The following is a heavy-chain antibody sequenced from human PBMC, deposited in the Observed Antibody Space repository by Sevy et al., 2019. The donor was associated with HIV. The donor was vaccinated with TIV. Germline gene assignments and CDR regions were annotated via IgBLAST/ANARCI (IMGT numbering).Heavy chain of an antibody. Sequence: ASVKVSCKVSGYTLSQLSMHWVRQAPGKGLEWMGRFDPEDGETIFAQKFQGRVTMTEDTFTDTAYMELSSLRAEDTAVYYCASAREYYDDNRGYLDYWGQGTLVTVSS. D-gene: IGHD3-22*01. J-gene: IGHJ4*02. CDR3: ASAREYYDDNRGYLDY. CDR2: FDPEDGET. V-gene: IGHV1-24*01. CDR1: GYTLSQLS.